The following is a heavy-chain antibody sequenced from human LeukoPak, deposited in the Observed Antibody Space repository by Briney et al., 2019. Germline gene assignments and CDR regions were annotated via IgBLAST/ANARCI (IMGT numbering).Heavy chain of an antibody. CDR1: GFTFSSYG. V-gene: IGHV3-30*18. D-gene: IGHD2-21*02. CDR3: AKAVVVTAARHFDY. J-gene: IGHJ4*02. CDR2: ISYDGSNK. Sequence: PGGSLRLSCAASGFTFSSYGMHWVRQAPGKGLEWVAVISYDGSNKYYADSVKGRFIISRDNSRNTLYLQMNSLRAEDTAVYYCAKAVVVTAARHFDYWGQGTLVTVSS.